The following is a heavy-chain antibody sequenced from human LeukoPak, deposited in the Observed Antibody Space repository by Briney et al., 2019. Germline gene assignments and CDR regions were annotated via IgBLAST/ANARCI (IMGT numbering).Heavy chain of an antibody. D-gene: IGHD3-10*01. CDR2: IIPIFGTA. CDR1: GGTFSSYA. V-gene: IGHV1-69*06. J-gene: IGHJ6*04. CDR3: ARATGDYGSGSYLVDYYYGMDV. Sequence: GASVKVSCKASGGTFSSYAISWVRQAPGKGLEWMGGIIPIFGTANYAQKFQGRVTITADKSTSTAYMELSSLRSEDTAVYYCARATGDYGSGSYLVDYYYGMDVWGKGTTVTVSS.